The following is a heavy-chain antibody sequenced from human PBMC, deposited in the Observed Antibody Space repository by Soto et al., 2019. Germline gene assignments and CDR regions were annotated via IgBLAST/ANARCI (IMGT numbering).Heavy chain of an antibody. Sequence: PVGSLRLSCAASWFTFSGSAIHWVLHTSGKGLEWVGRIRNKANSHATAYAASVKGRFTISRDDSKNTAYLQMNSLKTEDTAVYYCATRLTPPYGMDVWGQGTTVTVS. J-gene: IGHJ6*02. CDR1: WFTFSGSA. CDR3: ATRLTPPYGMDV. CDR2: IRNKANSHAT. D-gene: IGHD3-16*01. V-gene: IGHV3-73*01.